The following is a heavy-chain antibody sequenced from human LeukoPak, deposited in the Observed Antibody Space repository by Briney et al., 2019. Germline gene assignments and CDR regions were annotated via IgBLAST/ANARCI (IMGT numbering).Heavy chain of an antibody. Sequence: GGSLRLSCAASGFTFDDYTMHWVRQAPGKGLEWVSLISWDGGSTYYADSVKGRFTISRDNSKNSLYLQMNSLRTEDTALYYCAKDRMDYYDSSGFSLDYWGQGTLVTVSS. CDR2: ISWDGGST. V-gene: IGHV3-43*01. D-gene: IGHD3-22*01. J-gene: IGHJ4*02. CDR1: GFTFDDYT. CDR3: AKDRMDYYDSSGFSLDY.